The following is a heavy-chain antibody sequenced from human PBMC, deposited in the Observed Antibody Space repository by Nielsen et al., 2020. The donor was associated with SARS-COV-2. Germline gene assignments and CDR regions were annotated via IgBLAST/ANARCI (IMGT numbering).Heavy chain of an antibody. Sequence: GGSLRLSCVASGFTFRGYEMNWVRQAPGKGLEWVSYISSDATTIFYVDSVKGRFIMSRDNARNFLYLQMNSLRVEDTAIYYCVRENGHFDYWGQGALVTVSS. J-gene: IGHJ4*02. CDR2: ISSDATTI. V-gene: IGHV3-48*03. CDR1: GFTFRGYE. CDR3: VRENGHFDY. D-gene: IGHD2-8*01.